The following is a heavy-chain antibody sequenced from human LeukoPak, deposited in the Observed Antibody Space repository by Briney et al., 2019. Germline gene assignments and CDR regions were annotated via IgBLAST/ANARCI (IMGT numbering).Heavy chain of an antibody. CDR3: ARDRVAGAIVGATTWGGPDNWFDP. Sequence: ASVKVSCKASGYTFTSYYMHWVRQAPGQGLEWMGWINPNSGGTNYAQKFQGRVTMTRDTSISTAYMELSRLRSDAPAVYYCARDRVAGAIVGATTWGGPDNWFDPWGQGTLVTVSS. CDR1: GYTFTSYY. CDR2: INPNSGGT. V-gene: IGHV1-2*02. J-gene: IGHJ5*02. D-gene: IGHD1-26*01.